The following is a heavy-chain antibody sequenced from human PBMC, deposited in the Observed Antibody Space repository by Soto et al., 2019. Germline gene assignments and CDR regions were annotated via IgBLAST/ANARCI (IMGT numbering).Heavy chain of an antibody. CDR1: GFSLTDTRMG. Sequence: LVNTTETLTLTGSVSGFSLTDTRMGVSWIRQAPGKALEWLAHIISNDDKSYSTSLKSRLTISKDTSKSQVVLRMTNMDPVDTGRYYCARALFYSDSDGYYFEFDYWGPGTLVTVSS. D-gene: IGHD3-9*01. CDR3: ARALFYSDSDGYYFEFDY. V-gene: IGHV2-26*01. CDR2: IISNDDK. J-gene: IGHJ4*02.